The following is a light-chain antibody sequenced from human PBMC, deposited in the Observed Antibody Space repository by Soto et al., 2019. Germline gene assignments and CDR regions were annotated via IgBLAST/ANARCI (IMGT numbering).Light chain of an antibody. Sequence: DIQMTQSPSTLPAALGDRVTITFRASQSISIWLAWYQQKPGKAPKILIYKASSLESGVPSRFSGSGSGTEFTLTISSLQPDDFATYYCQQYSTYTPRTFGQGTKVDI. CDR1: QSISIW. J-gene: IGKJ1*01. CDR3: QQYSTYTPRT. CDR2: KAS. V-gene: IGKV1-5*03.